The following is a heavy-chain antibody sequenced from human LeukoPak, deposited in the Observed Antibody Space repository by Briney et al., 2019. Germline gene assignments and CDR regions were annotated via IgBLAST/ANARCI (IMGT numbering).Heavy chain of an antibody. J-gene: IGHJ4*02. Sequence: AGGSLRLSCAASGFTFSDYNMRWIRQAPGKGLEWVSSISRSGSTKYYADSVKGRFTISRDNAKNSLFLQMNSLRAEDTAVYYCARERNTVTALDYWGQGTLVTVSS. CDR1: GFTFSDYN. V-gene: IGHV3-11*04. CDR2: ISRSGSTK. CDR3: ARERNTVTALDY. D-gene: IGHD4-17*01.